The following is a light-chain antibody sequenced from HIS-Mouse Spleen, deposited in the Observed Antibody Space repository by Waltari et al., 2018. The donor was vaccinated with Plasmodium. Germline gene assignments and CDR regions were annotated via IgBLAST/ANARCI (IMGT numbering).Light chain of an antibody. CDR2: GAS. Sequence: EIVMTQSPATLSVSPGERATLSCRASQSVSSNLDWYQQKPGQAPRLLSYGASTRATGIPARFSGSGSGTEFTLTISSMQSEDFAVYYCQQYNNWPPTFGQGTKVEIK. CDR1: QSVSSN. J-gene: IGKJ1*01. CDR3: QQYNNWPPT. V-gene: IGKV3-15*01.